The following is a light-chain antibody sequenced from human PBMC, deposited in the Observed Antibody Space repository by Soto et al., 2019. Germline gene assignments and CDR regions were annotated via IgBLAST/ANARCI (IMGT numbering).Light chain of an antibody. J-gene: IGLJ2*01. CDR3: SSSAGSSTV. V-gene: IGLV2-8*01. Sequence: QSALTQPPSASGSPGQSVTISCTGSSSDVGVYTYVSWYKQHPGTAPKLVIYEVTRRPSDVPDRFSGSKSGNTPSLTVSGLQTEDEADYYCSSSAGSSTVFGGGTKLTVL. CDR2: EVT. CDR1: SSDVGVYTY.